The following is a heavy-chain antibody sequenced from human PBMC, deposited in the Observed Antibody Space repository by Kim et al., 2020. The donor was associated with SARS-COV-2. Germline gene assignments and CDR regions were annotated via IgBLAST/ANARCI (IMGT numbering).Heavy chain of an antibody. V-gene: IGHV1-46*01. CDR2: INPSGGIS. Sequence: ASVKVSCKASGYTFTSYYMHWVRQAPGQGLEWMGIINPSGGISGHAQKFQGRITMTRDTSTSTVYMELNSLRSEDTAVYYCARVRPPYGMDVWGQGTTVTVSS. CDR1: GYTFTSYY. J-gene: IGHJ6*02. CDR3: ARVRPPYGMDV.